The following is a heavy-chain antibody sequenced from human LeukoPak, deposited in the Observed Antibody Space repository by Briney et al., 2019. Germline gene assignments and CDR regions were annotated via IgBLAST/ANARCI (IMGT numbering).Heavy chain of an antibody. J-gene: IGHJ3*02. D-gene: IGHD6-13*01. Sequence: SETLSLTCTVSGGSISSYYWSWIRQPAGKGLEWIGRIYTSGSTNYNPSLKSRVTMSVDTSKNQFSLKLSSVTAADTAVYYCASESSRPPRDDAFDIWGQGTMVTVSS. CDR1: GGSISSYY. V-gene: IGHV4-4*07. CDR2: IYTSGST. CDR3: ASESSRPPRDDAFDI.